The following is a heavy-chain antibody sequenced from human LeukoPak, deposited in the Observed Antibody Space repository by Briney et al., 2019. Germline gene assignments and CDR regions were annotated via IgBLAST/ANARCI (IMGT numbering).Heavy chain of an antibody. CDR3: ARLEAHQLLWFGESD. CDR2: MYYSGNT. V-gene: IGHV4-39*01. CDR1: GGSISSSSDY. J-gene: IGHJ4*02. Sequence: SETLSLTCTVSGGSISSSSDYWGWIRQPPGKGLEWIGSMYYSGNTYYNPSLKSRVTISIDTSKNQFSLKLRSVTAADTAVYYCARLEAHQLLWFGESDWGQGILVTVSS. D-gene: IGHD3-10*01.